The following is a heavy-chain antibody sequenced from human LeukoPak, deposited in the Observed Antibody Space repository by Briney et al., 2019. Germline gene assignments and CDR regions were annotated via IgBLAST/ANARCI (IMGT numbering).Heavy chain of an antibody. J-gene: IGHJ5*02. CDR2: SYYSGST. V-gene: IGHV4-39*01. Sequence: PSETLTLTCTVSGGSISSSSYYWGWIPQPPGKGLEWIVSSYYSGSTYYNPSIKSRVRISVDTSKTQNSLKLSSVTAADTAVYYCGLVRGVRIWFDPWGQGTLVTVSS. D-gene: IGHD3-10*01. CDR1: GGSISSSSYY. CDR3: GLVRGVRIWFDP.